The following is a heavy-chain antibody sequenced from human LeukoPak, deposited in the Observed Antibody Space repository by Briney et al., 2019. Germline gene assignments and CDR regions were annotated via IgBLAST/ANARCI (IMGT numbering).Heavy chain of an antibody. CDR1: GYTFTSYA. J-gene: IGHJ5*02. CDR2: INTNTGNP. Sequence: GASVKVSCKASGYTFTSYAMNWVRQAPGQGLEWMGWINTNTGNPTYAQGFTGRFVFSLDTSVSTAYLQISSLKAEDTAVYYCATIVVVPAVGFGGNWFDPWGQGTLVTVSS. CDR3: ATIVVVPAVGFGGNWFDP. D-gene: IGHD2-2*01. V-gene: IGHV7-4-1*02.